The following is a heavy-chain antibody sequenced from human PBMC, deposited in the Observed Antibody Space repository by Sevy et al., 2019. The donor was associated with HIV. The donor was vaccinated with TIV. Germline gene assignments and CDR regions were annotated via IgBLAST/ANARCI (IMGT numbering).Heavy chain of an antibody. CDR1: GYTFTSYG. J-gene: IGHJ4*02. CDR2: ISAYNGNT. V-gene: IGHV1-18*01. CDR3: ARDLGGYGGNSIDY. Sequence: ASVKVSCKASGYTFTSYGISWVRQAPGQGLEWMGWISAYNGNTNYAQKLQGRVTMTTDTSTSTAYMELRSRRSDDTAVYYCARDLGGYGGNSIDYWGQGTLVIVSS. D-gene: IGHD2-21*02.